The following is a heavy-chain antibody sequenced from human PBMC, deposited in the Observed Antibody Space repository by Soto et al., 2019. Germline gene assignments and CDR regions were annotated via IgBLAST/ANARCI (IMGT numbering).Heavy chain of an antibody. Sequence: ASVKVSCKASGYTFTSYYMHWVRQAPGQGLEWMGIINPSGGSTSYAQKFQGRVTMTRDTSTSTVYMELSSLRSEDTAVYYCARVVVPAAMDNWFDPWGQGTLVTVSS. V-gene: IGHV1-46*01. CDR1: GYTFTSYY. J-gene: IGHJ5*02. D-gene: IGHD2-2*01. CDR2: INPSGGST. CDR3: ARVVVPAAMDNWFDP.